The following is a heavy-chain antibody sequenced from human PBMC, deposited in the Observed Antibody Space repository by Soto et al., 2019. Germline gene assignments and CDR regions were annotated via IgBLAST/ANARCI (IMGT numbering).Heavy chain of an antibody. Sequence: QVQLVESGGGVVQPGTSLRLSCAASGFTFTSYGLHWVRQAPGKGLEWVAGISYDGSKKYFADSVKGRFTISRDNPISTLCLDMNSLRGEDTAIYYCAKTWFGEDNYGMDVWGQGTTVTVSS. J-gene: IGHJ6*02. CDR3: AKTWFGEDNYGMDV. CDR2: ISYDGSKK. V-gene: IGHV3-30*18. CDR1: GFTFTSYG. D-gene: IGHD3-10*01.